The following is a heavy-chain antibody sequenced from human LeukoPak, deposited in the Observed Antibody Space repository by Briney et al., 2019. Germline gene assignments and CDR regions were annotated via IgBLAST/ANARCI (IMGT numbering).Heavy chain of an antibody. J-gene: IGHJ6*03. CDR1: GGSISSYY. CDR2: IYYSRST. V-gene: IGHV4-59*01. D-gene: IGHD1-26*01. Sequence: PSETLSLTCTVSGGSISSYYWSWIRQPPGKGLEWIGYIYYSRSTNYNPSLKSRVTISVDTSKNQFSLKLSSVTAADTAVYYCARGFGGSYYNYYYMDVWGKGTTVTISS. CDR3: ARGFGGSYYNYYYMDV.